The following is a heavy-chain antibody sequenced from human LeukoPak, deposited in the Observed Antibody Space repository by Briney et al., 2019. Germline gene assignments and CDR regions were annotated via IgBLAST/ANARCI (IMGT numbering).Heavy chain of an antibody. V-gene: IGHV1-18*01. CDR1: GYTFTSYG. D-gene: IGHD3-9*01. CDR2: ISAYNGNT. Sequence: GASVKVSCKASGYTFTSYGISWVRQAPGQGLEWMGWISAYNGNTNYAQKLQGRVTMTTDTSTSTAYMELRSLRSDDTAVYYCARPVKLRYFDLGGGYYFDYWGQGTLVTVSS. CDR3: ARPVKLRYFDLGGGYYFDY. J-gene: IGHJ4*02.